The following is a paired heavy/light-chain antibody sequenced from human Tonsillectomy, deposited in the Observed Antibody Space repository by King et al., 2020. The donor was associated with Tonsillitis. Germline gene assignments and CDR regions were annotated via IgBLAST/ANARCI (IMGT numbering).Light chain of an antibody. CDR1: LGISSW. Sequence: DIQMTQSPSSVSASVGDRVTITCRASLGISSWLAWYQQKPGKAPKLLIYAASSLQSGVPSRFSGSGFGTDFTLTISSLQPEDFATYYCQQANSFPITFGPGTKVDIK. CDR3: QQANSFPIT. J-gene: IGKJ3*01. CDR2: AAS. V-gene: IGKV1-12*01.
Heavy chain of an antibody. CDR2: ISGSGGST. D-gene: IGHD6-19*01. J-gene: IGHJ4*02. Sequence: EVQLLESGGGLVQPGGSLRLSCAASGFTFSSYAMNWVRQAPGRGLEWVSIISGSGGSTYYADSVKGRFTISRDNSKNTLYLQMNSLRAEDTAIYYCAKVEYSSGYYMGSGENYFDYWGQGTLVSVSS. CDR3: AKVEYSSGYYMGSGENYFDY. CDR1: GFTFSSYA. V-gene: IGHV3-23*01.